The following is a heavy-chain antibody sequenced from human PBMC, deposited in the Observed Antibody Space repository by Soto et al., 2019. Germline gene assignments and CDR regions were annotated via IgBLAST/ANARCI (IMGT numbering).Heavy chain of an antibody. V-gene: IGHV1-18*01. CDR3: ARDSGGWAGSTSCYDCVDY. CDR1: GYTFTSYG. J-gene: IGHJ4*02. Sequence: ASVKVSCKASGYTFTSYGISWVRQAPGQGLEWMGWISAYNGNTNYAQKLKGRVTMTTDTSTSTAYMELRSLRSDDTAVYYCARDSGGWAGSTSCYDCVDYWGQGTLVTVSS. CDR2: ISAYNGNT. D-gene: IGHD2-2*01.